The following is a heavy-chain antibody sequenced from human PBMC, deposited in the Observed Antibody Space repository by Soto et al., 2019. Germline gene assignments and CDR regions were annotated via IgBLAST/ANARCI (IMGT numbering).Heavy chain of an antibody. J-gene: IGHJ4*01. V-gene: IGHV3-15*07. CDR1: GFTFTSGC. Sequence: GGSLRLSWAAAGFTFTSGCINWVCHASGRGMEWVGRIKSKTDGGTPDFAAPVRGRFAISRDDSKSMVYLQVNSLKTEDTAVYYCTTGSYFTLKLVRFDYWRLGTLVTVCS. CDR2: IKSKTDGGTP. CDR3: TTGSYFTLKLVRFDY. D-gene: IGHD3-22*01.